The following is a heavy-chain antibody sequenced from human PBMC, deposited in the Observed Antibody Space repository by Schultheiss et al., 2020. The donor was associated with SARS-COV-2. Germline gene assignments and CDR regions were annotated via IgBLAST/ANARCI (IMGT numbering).Heavy chain of an antibody. D-gene: IGHD3-10*01. CDR3: ARSYYYGSGSYYVHNYYYYGMDV. CDR2: ISAYNGNT. Sequence: ASVKVSCKASGYTFTSYGISWVRQAPGQGLEWMGWISAYNGNTNYAQKLQGRVTMTTDTSTSTAYMELRSLRSDDTAVYYCARSYYYGSGSYYVHNYYYYGMDVWGQGTTVTVSS. CDR1: GYTFTSYG. V-gene: IGHV1-18*01. J-gene: IGHJ6*02.